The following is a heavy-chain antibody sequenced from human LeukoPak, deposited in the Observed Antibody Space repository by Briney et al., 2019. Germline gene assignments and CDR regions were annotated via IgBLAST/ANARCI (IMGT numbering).Heavy chain of an antibody. CDR1: GYTFTTYD. Sequence: AASVKVSCKASGYTFTTYDINWVRQATGHGLEWMGWMNPNSANTGYAQKFQGRVTITRNTSISTAYMELNSLRSDDTAVYYCARARLVRGPVTPLYYFDYWGQGVLVTVSS. D-gene: IGHD2-8*02. CDR2: MNPNSANT. J-gene: IGHJ4*02. CDR3: ARARLVRGPVTPLYYFDY. V-gene: IGHV1-8*01.